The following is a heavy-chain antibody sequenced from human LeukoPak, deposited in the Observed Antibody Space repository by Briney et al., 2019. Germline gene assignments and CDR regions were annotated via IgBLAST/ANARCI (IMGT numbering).Heavy chain of an antibody. J-gene: IGHJ4*02. D-gene: IGHD3-3*01. V-gene: IGHV3-9*01. CDR2: ISWNSGSI. CDR1: GFTFDDYA. CDR3: ARHAGFYGY. Sequence: GRSLRLSCAASGFTFDDYAMHWVRQAPGKGLEWVSGISWNSGSIGYADSVKGRFTISRDNAKNSLYLQMNSLRAEDTAVYYCARHAGFYGYWGQGTLVTVSS.